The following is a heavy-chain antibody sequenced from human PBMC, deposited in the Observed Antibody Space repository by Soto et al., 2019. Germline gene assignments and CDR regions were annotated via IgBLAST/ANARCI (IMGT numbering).Heavy chain of an antibody. Sequence: PGESLKISCKGSGYSFTSYWIGWVRQMPGKGLEWMGIIYPGDSDTRYSPSFQGQVTISADKSISTAYLQWSSLKASDTAMYYCARIRDSSGYSWKNGMDVWGQGTTVTVSS. J-gene: IGHJ6*02. CDR3: ARIRDSSGYSWKNGMDV. D-gene: IGHD3-22*01. CDR1: GYSFTSYW. CDR2: IYPGDSDT. V-gene: IGHV5-51*01.